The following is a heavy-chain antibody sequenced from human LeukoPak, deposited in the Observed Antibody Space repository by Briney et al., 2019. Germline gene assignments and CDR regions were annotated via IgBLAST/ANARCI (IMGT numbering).Heavy chain of an antibody. J-gene: IGHJ5*02. CDR3: ARDLVIAATLGWFDP. Sequence: ASVKVSCKDSGYTFTGYYMHWVRQAPGQGLEWMGWINPNSGGTNYAQKFQGRVTMTRDTSISTAYMELSRLRSDDTAVYYCARDLVIAATLGWFDPWGQGTLVTVSS. CDR1: GYTFTGYY. D-gene: IGHD2-15*01. V-gene: IGHV1-2*02. CDR2: INPNSGGT.